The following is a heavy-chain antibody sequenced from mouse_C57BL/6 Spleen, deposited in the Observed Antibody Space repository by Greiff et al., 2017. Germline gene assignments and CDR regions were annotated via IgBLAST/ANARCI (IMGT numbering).Heavy chain of an antibody. Sequence: QVQLQQPGAELARPGSSVKLSCKASGYTFTSYWMHWVKQRPIQGLEWIGNIDPSDSETHYNQKFKDKATLTADKSSSTAYMQLSSLTSEDSAVYYCARRDGYGLYIDVWGTGTTVTVSS. J-gene: IGHJ1*03. CDR2: IDPSDSET. D-gene: IGHD2-2*01. CDR3: ARRDGYGLYIDV. CDR1: GYTFTSYW. V-gene: IGHV1-52*01.